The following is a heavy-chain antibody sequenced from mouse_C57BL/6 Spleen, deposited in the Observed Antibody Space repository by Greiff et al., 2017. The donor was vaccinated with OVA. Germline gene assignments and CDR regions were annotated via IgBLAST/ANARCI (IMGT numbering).Heavy chain of an antibody. J-gene: IGHJ4*01. Sequence: QVQLQQPGPELVMPGASVKLSCKASGYTFTSYWMDWVKQRPGQGLEWIGEIDPSDSYTNYNQKFKGKSTLTVDKSSSTAYMQISSLTSDDSAVYYCARGRDGPHYYAMDYWGQGTSVTVSS. CDR2: IDPSDSYT. D-gene: IGHD3-1*01. CDR1: GYTFTSYW. CDR3: ARGRDGPHYYAMDY. V-gene: IGHV1-69*01.